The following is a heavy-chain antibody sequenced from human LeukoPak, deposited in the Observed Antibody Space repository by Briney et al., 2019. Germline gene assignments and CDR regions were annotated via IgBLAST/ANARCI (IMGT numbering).Heavy chain of an antibody. Sequence: GGSLRLSCAASGFTVSSKYMSWVRQAPGKGREWASVVYSSGSTYYADSVKGRFTISRDNSKNTLSLQMNSLRAEDTAVYYCATSLASARAAGYYFDYWGQGTLVTVSS. V-gene: IGHV3-66*01. CDR3: ATSLASARAAGYYFDY. CDR2: VYSSGST. D-gene: IGHD6-6*01. J-gene: IGHJ4*02. CDR1: GFTVSSKY.